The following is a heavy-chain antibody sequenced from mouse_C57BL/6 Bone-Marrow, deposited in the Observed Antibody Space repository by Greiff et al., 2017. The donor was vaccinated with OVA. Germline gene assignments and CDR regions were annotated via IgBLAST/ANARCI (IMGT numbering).Heavy chain of an antibody. Sequence: VQLQQSGPELVKPGASVKLSCKASGYTFTDYYMNWVKQSHGKSLEWIGDINPNNGGTSYNQKFKGKATLTVDKSSSTAYMELRSLTSEDSAVYYCASRYGSSYWGQGTTLTVSS. CDR2: INPNNGGT. V-gene: IGHV1-26*01. CDR3: ASRYGSSY. CDR1: GYTFTDYY. D-gene: IGHD1-1*01. J-gene: IGHJ2*01.